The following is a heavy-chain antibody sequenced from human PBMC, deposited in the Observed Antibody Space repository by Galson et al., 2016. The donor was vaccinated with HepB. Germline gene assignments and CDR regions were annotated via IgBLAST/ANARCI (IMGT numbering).Heavy chain of an antibody. J-gene: IGHJ4*02. CDR1: GGSISYRNYY. Sequence: ETLSLTCPVSGGSISYRNYYWGWIRQPPGKGLEWIGSIHYSGSTYYNPSLKSRVSISRDPPKNQFSLKLRSVTAADTAVYYCARATNPYGRGFDYWGQGTLVTVSS. D-gene: IGHD1-14*01. CDR2: IHYSGST. CDR3: ARATNPYGRGFDY. V-gene: IGHV4-39*07.